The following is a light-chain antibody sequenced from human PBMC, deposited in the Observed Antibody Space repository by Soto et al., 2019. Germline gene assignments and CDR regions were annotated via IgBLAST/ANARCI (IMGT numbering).Light chain of an antibody. CDR1: QSVGTN. V-gene: IGKV3-15*01. CDR3: QQYNKWPPWT. Sequence: EIVMTQSPAPLSVSPGESATLSCRASQSVGTNVAWYQQKPGQAPSLLIHGASTRATDISDRFSGSGSGAAFTLTISSLQSEDFAIYYCQQYNKWPPWTFGQGTKVGMK. CDR2: GAS. J-gene: IGKJ1*01.